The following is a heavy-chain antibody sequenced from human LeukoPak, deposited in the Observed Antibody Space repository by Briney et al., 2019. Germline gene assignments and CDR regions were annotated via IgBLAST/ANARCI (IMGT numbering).Heavy chain of an antibody. CDR3: ARVTVWDSSSWYTDY. Sequence: SETLSLTCTVSGGSISTVGYYCTCIRQPPGKGLEWIGYIYHTGNTYYNPSLKRRVTISVDKSKNPFSLKLSSVTAADTAVYYCARVTVWDSSSWYTDYWGQGTLVTVSS. CDR1: GGSISTVGYY. CDR2: IYHTGNT. V-gene: IGHV4-30-2*01. D-gene: IGHD6-13*01. J-gene: IGHJ4*02.